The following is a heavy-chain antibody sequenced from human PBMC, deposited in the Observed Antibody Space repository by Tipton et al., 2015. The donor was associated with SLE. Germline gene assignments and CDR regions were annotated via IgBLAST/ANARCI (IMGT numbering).Heavy chain of an antibody. Sequence: TLSLTCTVSGVSIRSSSYYWGWIRQPPGKGLQWIGNIYYSGITHYNPSLKSRVTMSMDTSKKQFSLKLSSVTAADTAVYYCARRGVGATYWYFDLWGRGTLVTVSS. CDR3: ARRGVGATYWYFDL. CDR2: IYYSGIT. J-gene: IGHJ2*01. D-gene: IGHD1-26*01. V-gene: IGHV4-39*01. CDR1: GVSIRSSSYY.